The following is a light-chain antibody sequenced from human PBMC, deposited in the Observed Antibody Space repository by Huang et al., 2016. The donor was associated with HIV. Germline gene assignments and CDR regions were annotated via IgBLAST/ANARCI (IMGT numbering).Light chain of an antibody. V-gene: IGKV1-39*01. Sequence: DIQMTQSPSSVSASVGDRVVISCRASQSIRGDLNWYQQNPGKPPNLLIYAASSVQGGVPSRFSGSESGTDFTLTITNLQPEDSATYYCQQSSSTPWTFGPGTKVEVK. CDR3: QQSSSTPWT. CDR1: QSIRGD. J-gene: IGKJ1*01. CDR2: AAS.